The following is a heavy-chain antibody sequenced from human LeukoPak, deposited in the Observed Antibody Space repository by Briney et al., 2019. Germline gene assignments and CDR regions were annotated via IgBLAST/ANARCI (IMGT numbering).Heavy chain of an antibody. CDR1: GYTFTSYG. V-gene: IGHV1-69*04. Sequence: SVKVSCKASGYTFTSYGISWVRQAPGQGLEWMGRIIPILGIANYAQKFQGRVTITADKSTSTAYMELSSLRSEDTAVYYCARDLEDSSSWYSPGYYYGMDVWGQGTTATVSS. D-gene: IGHD6-13*01. CDR3: ARDLEDSSSWYSPGYYYGMDV. CDR2: IIPILGIA. J-gene: IGHJ6*02.